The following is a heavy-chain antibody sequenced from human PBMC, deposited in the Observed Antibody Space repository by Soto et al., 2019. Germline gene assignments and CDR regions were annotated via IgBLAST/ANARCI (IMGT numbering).Heavy chain of an antibody. CDR2: INSDGTYT. V-gene: IGHV3-11*05. Sequence: QVQLVESGGGLVKPGGSLRLSCAASGFNFGDYYMTLVRQAPGKWLEWVSYINSDGTYTNYADSVNGRFTISRDNAKSSLFLQMNNLRADDTAVYYCARDFYGSGTYYTYFYYALDVWGQGTTVTVSS. J-gene: IGHJ6*02. D-gene: IGHD3-10*01. CDR1: GFNFGDYY. CDR3: ARDFYGSGTYYTYFYYALDV.